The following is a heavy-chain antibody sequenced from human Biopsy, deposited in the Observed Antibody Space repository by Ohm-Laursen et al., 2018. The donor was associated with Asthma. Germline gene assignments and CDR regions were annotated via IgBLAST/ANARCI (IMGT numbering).Heavy chain of an antibody. CDR2: ISYGGKT. CDR3: AGRITIFGVVQKDHGMDA. D-gene: IGHD3-3*01. V-gene: IGHV4-39*01. J-gene: IGHJ6*02. Sequence: SGTLSLTCAVSGGSMTPTSHYWDWIRQAPGKGLEWIGYISYGGKTSYNPSLKNRVTISRDTSKNQFSLRLTSVTAADTAVYFCAGRITIFGVVQKDHGMDAWGQGTTVSVSS. CDR1: GGSMTPTSHY.